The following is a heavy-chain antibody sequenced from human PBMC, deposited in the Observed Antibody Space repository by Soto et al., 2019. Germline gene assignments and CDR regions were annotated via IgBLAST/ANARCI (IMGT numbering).Heavy chain of an antibody. J-gene: IGHJ6*02. Sequence: QVQLVQSGAEVKKPGASVKVSCKASGYTFTSYGISWVRQAPGQGLEWMGWISAYNGNTNYAQKLQGRVTMTTDTSTSTAYMERRSLRADDTAVYYCARDIIAAAGTYYYYGMDVWGQGTTVTVSS. D-gene: IGHD6-13*01. V-gene: IGHV1-18*01. CDR2: ISAYNGNT. CDR1: GYTFTSYG. CDR3: ARDIIAAAGTYYYYGMDV.